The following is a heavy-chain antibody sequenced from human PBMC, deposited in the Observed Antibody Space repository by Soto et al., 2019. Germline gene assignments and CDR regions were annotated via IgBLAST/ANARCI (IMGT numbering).Heavy chain of an antibody. J-gene: IGHJ5*02. V-gene: IGHV1-18*01. CDR3: ARVTHVGATRDWLDP. Sequence: ASVKVSCKASGYTFTSYGISWVRQAPGQGLEWMGWISAYNGNTNYAQKLQGRVTMTTDTSTSTAYMELRSLRSDDTAVYYCARVTHVGATRDWLDPWGQGTMVTVYS. D-gene: IGHD1-26*01. CDR1: GYTFTSYG. CDR2: ISAYNGNT.